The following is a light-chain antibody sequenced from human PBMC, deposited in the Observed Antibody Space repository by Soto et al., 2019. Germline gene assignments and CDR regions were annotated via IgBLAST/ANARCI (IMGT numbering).Light chain of an antibody. CDR2: AAS. J-gene: IGKJ1*01. CDR3: QQGHRTPET. V-gene: IGKV1-39*01. Sequence: DISEARSVGYECRSRGARDPLNSRASQSISSYLNWYQQKPGKAPKLLIYAASSLQSWVPSRFSGSGSGTDFTLSISSLNPEDFATYYRQQGHRTPETFGQGTKVDIK. CDR1: QSISSY.